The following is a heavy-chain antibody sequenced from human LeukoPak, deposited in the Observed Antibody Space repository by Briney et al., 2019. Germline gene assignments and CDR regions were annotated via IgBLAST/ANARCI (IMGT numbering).Heavy chain of an antibody. V-gene: IGHV1-18*01. CDR1: GYTFTSYG. J-gene: IGHJ5*02. D-gene: IGHD3-22*01. CDR3: ARDGSRITMIVVAPGNWFDP. CDR2: ISAYNGNT. Sequence: ASVKVSRKASGYTFTSYGISWVRQAPGQGLEWMGWISAYNGNTNYAQKLQGRVTMTTDTSTSTAYMELRSLRSDDTAVYYCARDGSRITMIVVAPGNWFDPWGQGTLVTVSS.